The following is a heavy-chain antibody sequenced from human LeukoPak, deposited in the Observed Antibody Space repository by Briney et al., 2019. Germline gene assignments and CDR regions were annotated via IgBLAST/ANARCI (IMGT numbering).Heavy chain of an antibody. CDR1: GFTFSDYS. V-gene: IGHV3-48*01. Sequence: GGSLRLSCAASGFTFSDYSMNWVRQAPGKGLEWVSYIGTSTTNYADSVRGRFTISRDSAKNSLYLHMNSLRAEDTAVYYCTRDTSYYFDYWGQGTLVTVSS. CDR2: IGTSTT. CDR3: TRDTSYYFDY. J-gene: IGHJ4*02.